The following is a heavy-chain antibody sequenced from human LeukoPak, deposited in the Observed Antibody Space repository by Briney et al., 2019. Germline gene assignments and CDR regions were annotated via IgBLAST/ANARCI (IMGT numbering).Heavy chain of an antibody. CDR2: INHSGST. CDR3: ASVYNFVVY. Sequence: PSETLSLTCAVYGGSFSSYYWSWIRQPPGKGLEWIGEINHSGSTNYNPSLKSRVTISVDTSKNQFSLKLSSVTAADTAVYYCASVYNFVVYWGQGTLVTVSS. J-gene: IGHJ4*02. D-gene: IGHD1-20*01. CDR1: GGSFSSYY. V-gene: IGHV4-34*01.